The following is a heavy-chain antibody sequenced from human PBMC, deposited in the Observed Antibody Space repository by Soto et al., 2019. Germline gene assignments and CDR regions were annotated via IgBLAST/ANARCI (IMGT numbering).Heavy chain of an antibody. J-gene: IGHJ4*02. V-gene: IGHV3-74*01. CDR2: INGDGSNT. CDR3: ARDSPVRGIIITPDN. Sequence: GGSLRLSCAASGFIFSGYWMHWVRQAPGKGLVWVSRINGDGSNTNYADSVKGRFTISRDNAKNTLFLQMNSLRAEDTAVYYCARDSPVRGIIITPDNWGQGTLVTVSS. D-gene: IGHD3-10*01. CDR1: GFIFSGYW.